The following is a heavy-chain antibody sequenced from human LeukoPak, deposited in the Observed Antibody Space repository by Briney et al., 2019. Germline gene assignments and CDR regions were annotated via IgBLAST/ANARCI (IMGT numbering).Heavy chain of an antibody. D-gene: IGHD6-19*01. CDR1: GSTFSSYD. CDR3: ASAGPAVPGVFDI. V-gene: IGHV3-33*01. J-gene: IGHJ3*02. Sequence: GGSLTLSCAASGSTFSSYDMHWVRQPPGTGLAWVAFILYDRNNKYYADSVKGRFTISRDNSKNTLHLQMNSLRSEDTALYYCASAGPAVPGVFDIWGLGTMVTVSS. CDR2: ILYDRNNK.